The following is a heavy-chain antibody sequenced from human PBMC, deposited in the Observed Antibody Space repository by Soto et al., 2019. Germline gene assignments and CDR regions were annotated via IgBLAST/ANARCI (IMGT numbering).Heavy chain of an antibody. D-gene: IGHD5-12*01. CDR1: GFTFSSYA. J-gene: IGHJ4*02. CDR2: ISGSGGST. CDR3: AKDLGVKGGYDLDY. Sequence: TGGSLRLSSAASGFTFSSYAMSWVRQAPGKGLEWVSAISGSGGSTYYADSVKGRFTISRDNSKNTLYLQMNSLRAEDTAVYYCAKDLGVKGGYDLDYWGQGTLVTVSS. V-gene: IGHV3-23*01.